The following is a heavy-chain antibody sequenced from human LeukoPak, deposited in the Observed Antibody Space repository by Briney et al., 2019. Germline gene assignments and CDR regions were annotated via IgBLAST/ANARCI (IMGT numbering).Heavy chain of an antibody. V-gene: IGHV3-7*05. CDR2: IKQDGSEK. Sequence: PGGSLRLSCAASGFTFSGYWMTWVRQAPGKGLEWVANIKQDGSEKYYVDSAKGRFTISRGNAKNSLYLQMNSLRAEDTAVYYCARGKYSSSLGGQGTLVTVSS. CDR1: GFTFSGYW. CDR3: ARGKYSSSL. J-gene: IGHJ4*02. D-gene: IGHD6-13*01.